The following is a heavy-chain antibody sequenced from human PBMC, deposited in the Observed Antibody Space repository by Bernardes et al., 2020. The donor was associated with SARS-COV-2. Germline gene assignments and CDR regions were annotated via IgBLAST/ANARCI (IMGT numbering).Heavy chain of an antibody. V-gene: IGHV3-33*01. J-gene: IGHJ4*02. CDR2: IFYGGNTK. CDR1: GFSFSNYG. Sequence: GGSLRLSCAASGFSFSNYGMHWVRQAPGKGLEWVAVIFYGGNTKYSEDSVKGRFTVPRDNSKNTLYLQMNSLRVEDTAIYYCARGNLGDYLDYWGQGALVTVTS. CDR3: ARGNLGDYLDY.